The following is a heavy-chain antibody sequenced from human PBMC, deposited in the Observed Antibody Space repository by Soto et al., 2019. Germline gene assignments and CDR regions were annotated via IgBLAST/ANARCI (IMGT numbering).Heavy chain of an antibody. J-gene: IGHJ5*02. D-gene: IGHD3-10*01. CDR3: AHRSLWFGANWFDP. CDR2: IYWDDDK. V-gene: IGHV2-5*02. Sequence: QITLKESGPTLVKPTQTLTLTCTFSGFSLSTSGVGVGWIRQPPGKALEWLALIYWDDDKRYSPSLKSRLTSTKDTSKNHVVLTMTNMDPVDTATYYCAHRSLWFGANWFDPWGQGTLVTVSS. CDR1: GFSLSTSGVG.